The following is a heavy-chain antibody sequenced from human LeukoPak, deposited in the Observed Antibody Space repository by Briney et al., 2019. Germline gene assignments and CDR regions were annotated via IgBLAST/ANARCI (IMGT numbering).Heavy chain of an antibody. CDR1: GYTFSGNY. Sequence: GASVKVSCKASGYTFSGNYMHWVRQAPGQGLEWMGWINPNSGGTNYAQKFQGRVTMTRDTSISTAYMELSSLRSDDTAVYYCARYYYDSSGFLDYWGQGTLVTVSS. CDR3: ARYYYDSSGFLDY. D-gene: IGHD3-22*01. CDR2: INPNSGGT. J-gene: IGHJ4*02. V-gene: IGHV1-2*02.